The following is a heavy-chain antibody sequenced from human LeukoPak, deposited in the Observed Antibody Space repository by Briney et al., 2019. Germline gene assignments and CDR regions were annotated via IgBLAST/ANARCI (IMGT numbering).Heavy chain of an antibody. D-gene: IGHD6-19*01. CDR3: ARGTIAVAGYWFDP. J-gene: IGHJ5*02. CDR1: GYTFTGYY. Sequence: ASVKVSCKAPGYTFTGYYMHWVRQAPGQGLEWMGWINPNSGGTNYAQKFQGRVTMTRDTSISTAYMELSRLRSDDTAVYYCARGTIAVAGYWFDPWGQGTLVTVSS. V-gene: IGHV1-2*02. CDR2: INPNSGGT.